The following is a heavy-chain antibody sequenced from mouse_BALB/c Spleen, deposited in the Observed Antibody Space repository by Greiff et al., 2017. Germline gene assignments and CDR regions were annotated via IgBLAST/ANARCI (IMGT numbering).Heavy chain of an antibody. CDR1: GYTFTSYV. Sequence: EVHLVESGPELVKPGASVKMSCKASGYTFTSYVMHWVKQKPGQGLEWIGYINPYNDGTKYNEKFKGKATLTSDKSSSTAYMELSSLTSEDSAVYYCARSPGYDGYYAMDYWGQGTSVTVSS. CDR3: ARSPGYDGYYAMDY. D-gene: IGHD2-2*01. V-gene: IGHV1-14*01. J-gene: IGHJ4*01. CDR2: INPYNDGT.